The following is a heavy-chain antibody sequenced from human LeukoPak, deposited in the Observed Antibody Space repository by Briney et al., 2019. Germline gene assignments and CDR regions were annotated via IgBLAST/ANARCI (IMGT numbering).Heavy chain of an antibody. CDR2: ISGSGGST. CDR3: AKAYYYGSGPAGNWFDP. V-gene: IGHV3-23*01. Sequence: GGSLRLSCAASGFTFSSYAMSWVRQAPGKGLEWVSAISGSGGSTYYADPVKGRFTISRDNSKNTLYLQMNSLRAEDTAVYYCAKAYYYGSGPAGNWFDPWGQGTLVTVSS. D-gene: IGHD3-10*01. CDR1: GFTFSSYA. J-gene: IGHJ5*02.